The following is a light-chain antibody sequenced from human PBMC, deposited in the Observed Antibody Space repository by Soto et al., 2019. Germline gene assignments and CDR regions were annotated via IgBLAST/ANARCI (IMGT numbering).Light chain of an antibody. CDR3: SSYTTRVSYI. J-gene: IGLJ1*01. V-gene: IGLV2-14*03. CDR1: SSDVGGYHY. Sequence: QSVLTQPASVSGSPGQSVTISCTGTSSDVGGYHYVSWYQQHPDKAPKLMIYDVSNRPSGVSNRFSGSKSGNTASLTISGLQAEDEADYYCSSYTTRVSYIFVTGTKVTVL. CDR2: DVS.